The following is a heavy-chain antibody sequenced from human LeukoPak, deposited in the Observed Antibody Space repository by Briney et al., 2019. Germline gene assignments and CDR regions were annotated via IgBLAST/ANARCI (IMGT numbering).Heavy chain of an antibody. V-gene: IGHV4-59*01. D-gene: IGHD5/OR15-5a*01. Sequence: SETLSLTCTVSGGSISSYYWSWIRQPPGKGLEWIGHVHYTWNTKYNPSLTGRVSISLDRSKNQFSLSLTSVTAADTAVYYCARVASKGGMDVWGQGTTVTVSS. CDR1: GGSISSYY. CDR2: VHYTWNT. J-gene: IGHJ6*02. CDR3: ARVASKGGMDV.